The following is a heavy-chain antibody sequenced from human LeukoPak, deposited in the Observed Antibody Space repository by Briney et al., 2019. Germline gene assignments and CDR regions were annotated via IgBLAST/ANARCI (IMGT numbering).Heavy chain of an antibody. CDR3: ARDSGVWITMIVKDYFDY. V-gene: IGHV1-2*02. CDR1: GYTFTGYY. CDR2: INPNSGGT. Sequence: ASAKVSCKASGYTFTGYYMHWVRQAPGQGLEWMGWINPNSGGTNYAQKFQGRVTMTRDTSISTAYMELSRLRSDDTAVYYCARDSGVWITMIVKDYFDYWGQGTLVTVSS. J-gene: IGHJ4*02. D-gene: IGHD3-22*01.